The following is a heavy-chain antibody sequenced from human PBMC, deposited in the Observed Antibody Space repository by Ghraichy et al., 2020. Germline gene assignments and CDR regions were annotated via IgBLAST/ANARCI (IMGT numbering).Heavy chain of an antibody. CDR3: TTDGAVAGTKY. Sequence: GESLNISCAASGFTFNNAWMSWVRQAPGKGLEWVGRIKTKTDGGTTDYAAPVKGRFTISRDDSKNTLYLQMNSLKTEDTAVYYCTTDGAVAGTKYWGQGTLVTVSS. CDR2: IKTKTDGGTT. J-gene: IGHJ4*02. D-gene: IGHD6-19*01. CDR1: GFTFNNAW. V-gene: IGHV3-15*01.